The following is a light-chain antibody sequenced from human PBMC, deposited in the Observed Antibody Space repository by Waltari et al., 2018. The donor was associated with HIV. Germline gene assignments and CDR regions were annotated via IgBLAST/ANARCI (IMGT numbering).Light chain of an antibody. V-gene: IGKV1-39*01. CDR2: AAS. CDR3: QQSSDLPST. CDR1: QNIYHN. J-gene: IGKJ3*01. Sequence: DIQMTQSPSSLSASIGDRVTITCRASQNIYHNLNWYQHEPGKPPKLLIYAASTLQSGVPSRFSASGSVTDFTLTIDNLQPEDFATYYCQQSSDLPSTFGPGTKVDLK.